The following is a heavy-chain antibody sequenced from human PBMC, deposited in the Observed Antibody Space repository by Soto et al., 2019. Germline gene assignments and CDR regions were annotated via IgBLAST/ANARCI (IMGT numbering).Heavy chain of an antibody. D-gene: IGHD2-2*01. J-gene: IGHJ5*02. CDR1: GGSISSGGYY. Sequence: QVQLQESGPGLVKPSQTMSLTCTVSGGSISSGGYYWSWIRQHPGKGLEWIGYIDYSGSTYYNPSLKSRVTISVDTSKNQFSLKLSSVTAADTAVYYCARESRRGSTSDDPWGQGTLVTVSS. CDR2: IDYSGST. CDR3: ARESRRGSTSDDP. V-gene: IGHV4-31*03.